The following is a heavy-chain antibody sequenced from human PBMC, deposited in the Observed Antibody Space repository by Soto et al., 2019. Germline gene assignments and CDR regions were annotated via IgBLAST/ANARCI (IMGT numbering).Heavy chain of an antibody. D-gene: IGHD2-21*01. CDR3: ARDPRDLVNLGDAFDI. V-gene: IGHV4-30-4*01. Sequence: SETLALTCTVSGGPISSGDYYWSWIRQPPGKGLEWIGYIYYSGSTYYNPSLKSRVTISVDTSKNQFSLKLSSVTAADTAVYYCARDPRDLVNLGDAFDIWGQGTMVTVSS. CDR2: IYYSGST. J-gene: IGHJ3*02. CDR1: GGPISSGDYY.